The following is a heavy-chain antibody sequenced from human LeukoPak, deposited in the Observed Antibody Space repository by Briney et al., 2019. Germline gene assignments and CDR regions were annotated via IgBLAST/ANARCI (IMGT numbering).Heavy chain of an antibody. V-gene: IGHV3-21*04. J-gene: IGHJ4*02. Sequence: GGSLRLSCAASGFTLSSHTMNWVRQAPGKGLEWVSSISGSSSYADSLKGRFTISRDNAKNSLYLQMNSLRAEDTAVYYCARSPGWGGLPPTYYFDYWGQGTLVTVSS. D-gene: IGHD6-19*01. CDR3: ARSPGWGGLPPTYYFDY. CDR1: GFTLSSHT. CDR2: ISGSSS.